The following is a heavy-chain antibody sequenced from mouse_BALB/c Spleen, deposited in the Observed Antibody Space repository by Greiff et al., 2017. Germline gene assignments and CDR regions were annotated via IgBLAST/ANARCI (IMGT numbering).Heavy chain of an antibody. CDR2: ISYSGST. CDR1: GYSITSDYA. J-gene: IGHJ4*01. CDR3: ASTAYYAMDY. D-gene: IGHD1-2*01. Sequence: VQLKESGPGLVKPSQSLSLTCTVTGYSITSDYAWNWIRQFPGNKLEWMGYISYSGSTSYNPSLKSRISITRDTSKNQFFLQLNSVTTEDTATYYCASTAYYAMDYWGQGTSVTVSS. V-gene: IGHV3-2*02.